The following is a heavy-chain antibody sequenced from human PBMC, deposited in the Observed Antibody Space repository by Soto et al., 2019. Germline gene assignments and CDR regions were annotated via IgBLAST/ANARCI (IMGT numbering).Heavy chain of an antibody. D-gene: IGHD2-15*01. J-gene: IGHJ5*01. CDR1: GYTFTSYD. V-gene: IGHV1-8*01. Sequence: QVQLVQSGAEVKKPGASVKVSCKASGYTFTSYDINWVRQATGQGLEWMGWMNPNSGNTGYAQKFRGSVTMTKNTSKMTAHRERGTVKSGHTAFYSCAGFARQSISSATTFFVYSFASWGEGALVTIS. CDR3: AGFARQSISSATTFFVYSFAS. CDR2: MNPNSGNT.